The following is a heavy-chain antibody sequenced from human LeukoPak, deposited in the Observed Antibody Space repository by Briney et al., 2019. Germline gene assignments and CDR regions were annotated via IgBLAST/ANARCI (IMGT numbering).Heavy chain of an antibody. V-gene: IGHV3-21*01. CDR3: ARGRDGSYFDY. J-gene: IGHJ4*02. D-gene: IGHD1-26*01. Sequence: GGSLRLSCAVSGSTFSTYTMNWVRQAPGKGLEWVSSISSGSSYIYYADSVKGRFTISRDNAKNSLYLQMNSLRAEDTAVYYCARGRDGSYFDYWGQGTLVTVSS. CDR2: ISSGSSYI. CDR1: GSTFSTYT.